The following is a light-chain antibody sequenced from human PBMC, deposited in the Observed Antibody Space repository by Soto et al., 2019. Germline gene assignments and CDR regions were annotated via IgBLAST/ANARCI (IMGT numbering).Light chain of an antibody. CDR2: GNN. J-gene: IGLJ3*02. Sequence: QSVLTQPPSVSGAPGQRVTISCTGISANIGAGYDVDWYQQLPGTAPKLLIYGNNNRPSGVPDRFSGSKSGSSASLAITGLQAADEGDYYCQSYDSSLSGWVFGGGTQLTVL. CDR3: QSYDSSLSGWV. CDR1: SANIGAGYD. V-gene: IGLV1-40*01.